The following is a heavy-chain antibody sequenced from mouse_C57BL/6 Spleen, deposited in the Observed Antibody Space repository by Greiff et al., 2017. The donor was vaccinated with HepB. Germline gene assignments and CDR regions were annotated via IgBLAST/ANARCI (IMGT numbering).Heavy chain of an antibody. Sequence: VQLQQSGTELVKPGASVKLSCKASGYTFTSYWMHWVKQRPGQGLEWIGNINPSNGGTNYNEKFKSKATLTVDKSSSTAYMQLSSLTSEDSAVYYCAREDPVTGAWFAYWGQRTLVTVSA. CDR2: INPSNGGT. CDR3: AREDPVTGAWFAY. V-gene: IGHV1-53*01. CDR1: GYTFTSYW. D-gene: IGHD2-5*01. J-gene: IGHJ3*01.